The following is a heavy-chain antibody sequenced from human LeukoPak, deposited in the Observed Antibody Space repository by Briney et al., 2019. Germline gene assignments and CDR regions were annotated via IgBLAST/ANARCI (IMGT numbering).Heavy chain of an antibody. Sequence: QTGGSLRLSCAASGFTFSSSNMNWVRQAPGKGLEWVSYIESGSSPIYYTDSVKGRFTISRDNAKNSLYLQMNSLRAEDTAVYYCASDNWGLDYWGQGTLVIVSS. J-gene: IGHJ4*02. CDR1: GFTFSSSN. CDR3: ASDNWGLDY. D-gene: IGHD7-27*01. V-gene: IGHV3-48*01. CDR2: IESGSSPI.